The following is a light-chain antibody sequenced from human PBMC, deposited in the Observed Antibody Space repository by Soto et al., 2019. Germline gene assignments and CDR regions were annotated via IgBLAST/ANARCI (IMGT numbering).Light chain of an antibody. J-gene: IGLJ2*01. CDR3: SSYTRSTTLVV. CDR2: GVS. Sequence: QSALTQPASVSGSPGQSITISCTGTISDFVVYNYVSWYQQLPGKAPKLMIYGVSNRPSGVSSRFSGSKSGNTASLTISGLQAEDEADYYCSSYTRSTTLVVFGGGTQLTVL. CDR1: ISDFVVYNY. V-gene: IGLV2-14*01.